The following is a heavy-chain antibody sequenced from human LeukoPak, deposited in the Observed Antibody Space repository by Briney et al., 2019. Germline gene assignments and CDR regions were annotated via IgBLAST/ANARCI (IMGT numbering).Heavy chain of an antibody. CDR2: IRYDGSNK. V-gene: IGHV3-30*02. Sequence: GGSLRLSCAASGFTFSSYGMHWVRQAPGKGLEWVAFIRYDGSNKYYADSVKGRFTISRDNAKNSLYLQMNSLRTEDTGVYYCTREVSGWGPGTRVTVSS. J-gene: IGHJ3*01. CDR1: GFTFSSYG. D-gene: IGHD3-10*01. CDR3: TREVSG.